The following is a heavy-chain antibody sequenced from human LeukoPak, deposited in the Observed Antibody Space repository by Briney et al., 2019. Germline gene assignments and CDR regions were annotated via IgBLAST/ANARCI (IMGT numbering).Heavy chain of an antibody. CDR2: ISAYNGNT. CDR3: AREGYYDSSGPSNGMDV. D-gene: IGHD3-22*01. Sequence: ASVKVSCKASGYTFTSNGISWVRQVPGQGLEWMGWISAYNGNTNYAQKLQGRVTMTTDTSTSTAYMELRSLRSDDTAVYYCAREGYYDSSGPSNGMDVWGQGTTVTVSS. CDR1: GYTFTSNG. V-gene: IGHV1-18*01. J-gene: IGHJ6*02.